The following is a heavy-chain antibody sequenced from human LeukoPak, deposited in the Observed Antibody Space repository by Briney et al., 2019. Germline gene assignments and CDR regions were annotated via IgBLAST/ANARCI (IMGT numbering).Heavy chain of an antibody. Sequence: SETLSLTCTVSGGSISSYYWSWIRQPPGKGLEWIGSIYYSGSTTYNPSLKSRVTISVDTSKSQFSLKLSSVTAADTAVYYCARARSVLLWFGEFPPAAFDIWGQGTMVTVSS. CDR1: GGSISSYY. J-gene: IGHJ3*02. CDR2: IYYSGST. CDR3: ARARSVLLWFGEFPPAAFDI. V-gene: IGHV4-59*01. D-gene: IGHD3-10*01.